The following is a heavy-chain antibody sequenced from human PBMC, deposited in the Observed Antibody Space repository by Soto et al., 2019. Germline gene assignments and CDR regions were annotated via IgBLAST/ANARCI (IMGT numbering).Heavy chain of an antibody. Sequence: QVQLVQSGAEVKKPGSSVKVSCKASGGTFSSYTISWVRQAPGQGLEWMGRIIPILGIANYAQKFQGRVTITADKSTSTAYMELSSLRSEDTDVYYCARSLKYQLLNYMDVWGKGTTVTVSS. V-gene: IGHV1-69*02. CDR1: GGTFSSYT. D-gene: IGHD2-2*01. CDR2: IIPILGIA. J-gene: IGHJ6*03. CDR3: ARSLKYQLLNYMDV.